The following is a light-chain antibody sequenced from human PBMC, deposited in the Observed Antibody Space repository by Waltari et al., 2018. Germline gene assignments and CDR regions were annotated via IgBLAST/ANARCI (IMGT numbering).Light chain of an antibody. CDR3: LQHNAFPVT. CDR1: QGISSS. V-gene: IGKV1-17*01. CDR2: AAT. J-gene: IGKJ3*01. Sequence: DIQMTQSPSSLSASVGDTVTITCRASQGISSSLNWCQQKPGRAPNLLIYAATTLQRGVLSRFSGSGSGTEFTLTISSLQPEDFAAYYCLQHNAFPVTFGPGTKLDIK.